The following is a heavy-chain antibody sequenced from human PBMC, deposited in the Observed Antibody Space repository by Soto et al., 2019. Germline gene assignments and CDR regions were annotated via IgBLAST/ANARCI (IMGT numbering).Heavy chain of an antibody. CDR3: ARYSPPVDY. V-gene: IGHV1-18*01. CDR2: ISAYNGNT. J-gene: IGHJ4*02. Sequence: QVQLVQSGAEVKKPGASVKVSCKASGYTFSNYGISWVRQAPGQGLEWMGRISAYNGNTKYARKLQGRVTMTTDTSTSTVYMELRSLRSDDTAVYYCARYSPPVDYWGQGTLVTVSS. D-gene: IGHD2-21*01. CDR1: GYTFSNYG.